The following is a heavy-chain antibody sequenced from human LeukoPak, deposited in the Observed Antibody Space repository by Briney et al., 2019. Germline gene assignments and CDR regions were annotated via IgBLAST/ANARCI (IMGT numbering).Heavy chain of an antibody. V-gene: IGHV3-30-3*01. CDR3: ARYGPYYYDSSGYQDY. Sequence: PGGSLRLSCAASGFTFSSYAMHWVRQAPGKGLEWVAVISYDGSNKYYADSVKGRFTISRDNSKNTLYLQMNSLRAEDTAVYYCARYGPYYYDSSGYQDYWGQGTLVTVSS. J-gene: IGHJ4*02. D-gene: IGHD3-22*01. CDR2: ISYDGSNK. CDR1: GFTFSSYA.